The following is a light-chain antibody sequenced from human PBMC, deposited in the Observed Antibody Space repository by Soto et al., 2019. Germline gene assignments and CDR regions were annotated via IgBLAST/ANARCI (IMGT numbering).Light chain of an antibody. CDR1: SIDVGAYNY. V-gene: IGLV2-14*01. CDR3: SSYTARGTRV. J-gene: IGLJ1*01. CDR2: EVG. Sequence: QSALTQFASVSGSPGQSITISCTGTSIDVGAYNYVSWYQQHPDKAPKLLIYEVGNRPSGVSFRFSGSESGNTASLTISGLQAEDEADYYCSSYTARGTRVFGTGTKLTVL.